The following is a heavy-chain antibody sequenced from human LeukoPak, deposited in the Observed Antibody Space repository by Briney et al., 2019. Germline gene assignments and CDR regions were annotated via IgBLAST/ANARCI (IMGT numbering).Heavy chain of an antibody. D-gene: IGHD1-26*01. J-gene: IGHJ4*02. Sequence: GGSLRLSCAASGFSFSTQRRHWVRQAPGKGLVWVSYINIDERITGYADAVKGRFTISRDNAKNTLYLQMNSLRAEDTAIYYCLREGGDWGQGTLVTVSS. V-gene: IGHV3-74*01. CDR1: GFSFSTQR. CDR3: LREGGD. CDR2: INIDERIT.